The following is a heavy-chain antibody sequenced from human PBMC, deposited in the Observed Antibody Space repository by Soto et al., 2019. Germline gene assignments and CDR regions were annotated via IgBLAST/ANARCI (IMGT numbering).Heavy chain of an antibody. V-gene: IGHV1-3*01. CDR1: GYAFTTYA. D-gene: IGHD4-17*01. CDR2: INAGNGNT. J-gene: IGHJ4*02. Sequence: ASVKVSCKASGYAFTTYAMHWVRQAPGQRLEWMGWINAGNGNTKYSRRFQGRVTITRDTSASTAYMELSSLRSEDTAVYYCARDHYSDLPVTFDYWGQGTLVTVSS. CDR3: ARDHYSDLPVTFDY.